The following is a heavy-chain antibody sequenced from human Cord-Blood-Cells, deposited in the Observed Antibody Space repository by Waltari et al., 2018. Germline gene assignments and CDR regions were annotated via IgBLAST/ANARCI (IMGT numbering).Heavy chain of an antibody. CDR3: ARILTGDAFDI. CDR2: INRNSGGT. CDR1: GYTFTGYY. D-gene: IGHD7-27*01. Sequence: QVQLVQSGAEVKKPGASVKVSCTASGYTFTGYYMHWVRQAPGQGLECMGRINRNSGGTNHAQKFQGWVTMTRDTSISTAYMELSRLRSDDTAVYYCARILTGDAFDIWGQGTMVTVSS. J-gene: IGHJ3*02. V-gene: IGHV1-2*04.